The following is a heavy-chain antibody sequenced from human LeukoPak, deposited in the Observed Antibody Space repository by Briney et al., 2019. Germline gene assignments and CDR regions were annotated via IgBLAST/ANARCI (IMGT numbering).Heavy chain of an antibody. J-gene: IGHJ4*02. CDR1: GGSISSYY. D-gene: IGHD2-21*02. CDR3: ARVGDYYYYFDY. Sequence: KPSENLSLTCTVSGGSISSYYWSWIRQPPGKGLEWIGYIYYSGSTNYNPSLKSRVTISVDTSKNQFSLKLSSVTAADTAVYYCARVGDYYYYFDYWGQGTLVTVSS. V-gene: IGHV4-59*01. CDR2: IYYSGST.